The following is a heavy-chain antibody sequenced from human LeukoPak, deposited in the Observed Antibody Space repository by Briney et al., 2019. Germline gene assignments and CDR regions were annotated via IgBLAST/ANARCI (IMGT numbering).Heavy chain of an antibody. CDR3: ARGALCGGDCYDFDY. Sequence: ASVKVSCKASGYTFTGYYMHWVRQAPGQGFEWLGWINPNSGGTKYAQKFQGRVTMTRDTSISTAYMELSRLRSDDTAVFYCARGALCGGDCYDFDYWGQGTLVTVSS. CDR1: GYTFTGYY. D-gene: IGHD2-21*01. V-gene: IGHV1-2*02. CDR2: INPNSGGT. J-gene: IGHJ4*02.